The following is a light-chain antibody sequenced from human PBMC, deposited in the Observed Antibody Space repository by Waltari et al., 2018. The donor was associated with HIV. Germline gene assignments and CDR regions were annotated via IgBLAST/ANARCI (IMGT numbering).Light chain of an antibody. V-gene: IGLV1-51*01. Sequence: QSVLTQPPSASAPPGQKVTISCSGSPSNIGNDYVSWYQHVPGAAPRLLIYDNKKRPSGIPDRFSGSRSGTSATLGITGLQTGDEAHYYCGTWDRSLSAAVFGGGTKLTVL. CDR1: PSNIGNDY. J-gene: IGLJ3*02. CDR2: DNK. CDR3: GTWDRSLSAAV.